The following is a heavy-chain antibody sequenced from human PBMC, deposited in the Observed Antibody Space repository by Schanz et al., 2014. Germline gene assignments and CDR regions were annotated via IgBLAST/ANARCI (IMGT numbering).Heavy chain of an antibody. Sequence: QVQLVQSGAEVKKPGASVQVSCKASGYTLSKLSIHWVRQAPGKGLEWMGGLDLEDGEIVYAEQLKGRVTMTEDTSTDTAYMELSSLRSQDTAVYYCATAEDASGSYGLPACGVWGQGTTVIVSS. CDR3: ATAEDASGSYGLPACGV. V-gene: IGHV1-24*01. CDR2: LDLEDGEI. D-gene: IGHD3-10*01. CDR1: GYTLSKLS. J-gene: IGHJ6*02.